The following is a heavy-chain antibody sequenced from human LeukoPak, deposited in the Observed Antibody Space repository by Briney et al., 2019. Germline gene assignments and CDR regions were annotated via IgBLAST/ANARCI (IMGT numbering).Heavy chain of an antibody. D-gene: IGHD3-22*01. Sequence: PSETLSLTCTVSGGSISSYYWSWIRQPPGKGLEWIGYIYYSGSTNYNPSLKSRVTISVDTSKNQFSLKLSSVTAADTAVYYCARVKYDSSGYLYHAFDIWGQGTMVTVSS. CDR3: ARVKYDSSGYLYHAFDI. J-gene: IGHJ3*02. CDR2: IYYSGST. V-gene: IGHV4-59*01. CDR1: GGSISSYY.